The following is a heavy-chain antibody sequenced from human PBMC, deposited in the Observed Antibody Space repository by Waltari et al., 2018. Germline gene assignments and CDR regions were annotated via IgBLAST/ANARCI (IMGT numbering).Heavy chain of an antibody. CDR1: GYSISSGYY. Sequence: QVQLQESGPGLVKPSETLSLTCTVSGYSISSGYYWGWIRQPPGKGLEWIGSISHSGSASYNPSLKTRVTMSVDTSKNQFSLKLSSVTAADTAVYYCARGRAFDPWGQGTLVTVSS. CDR3: ARGRAFDP. V-gene: IGHV4-38-2*02. J-gene: IGHJ5*02. CDR2: ISHSGSA.